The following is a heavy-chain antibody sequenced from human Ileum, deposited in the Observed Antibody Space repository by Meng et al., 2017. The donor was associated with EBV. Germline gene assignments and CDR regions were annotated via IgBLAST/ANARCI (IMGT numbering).Heavy chain of an antibody. CDR2: VTPVFTST. Sequence: QGQLVRAGGDVKKPGSSVKISCRASGGNFKTFVFSWVRLAPGQGLEWMGGVTPVFTSTLYAKHFKDRVTITADESTNTAFMELKNLQSDDTAIYYCATDVGTVADHWGPGTLVTVSS. J-gene: IGHJ4*02. CDR1: GGNFKTFV. CDR3: ATDVGTVADH. V-gene: IGHV1-69*01. D-gene: IGHD4-23*01.